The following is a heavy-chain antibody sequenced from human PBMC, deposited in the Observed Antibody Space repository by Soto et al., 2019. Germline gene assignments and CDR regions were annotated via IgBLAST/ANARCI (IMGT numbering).Heavy chain of an antibody. J-gene: IGHJ4*02. V-gene: IGHV3-48*03. CDR2: INSGGSSI. CDR3: ARENYGDAFDF. D-gene: IGHD4-17*01. Sequence: VGSLRLSCAVSGFSVSDYEMNWVRQAPGKGLEWVSYINSGGSSIKYSDSVKGRFTMSRDNARNSLFLQMDSLTDEDTAVYYCARENYGDAFDFWGQGTLVTVSS. CDR1: GFSVSDYE.